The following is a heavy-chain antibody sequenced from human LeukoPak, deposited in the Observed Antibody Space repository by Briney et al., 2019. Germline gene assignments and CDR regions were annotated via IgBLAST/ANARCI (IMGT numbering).Heavy chain of an antibody. D-gene: IGHD2-21*02. CDR3: ARGRYCGGDCANAFDI. Sequence: SVKVSCKASGGTFSSYAISWVRQAPGQGLEWMGGIIPIFGTANYAQKFQGRVTITADESTSTAYMELSSLRSEDTAVYYWARGRYCGGDCANAFDIWGKGTTVTVSS. J-gene: IGHJ3*02. CDR2: IIPIFGTA. V-gene: IGHV1-69*13. CDR1: GGTFSSYA.